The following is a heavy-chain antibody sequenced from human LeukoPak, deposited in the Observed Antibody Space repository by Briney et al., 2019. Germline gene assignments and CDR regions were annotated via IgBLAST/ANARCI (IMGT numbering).Heavy chain of an antibody. J-gene: IGHJ6*02. CDR2: IIPILGIA. CDR1: GGTFSSYA. D-gene: IGHD1-26*01. Sequence: SVKVSCKASGGTFSSYAISWVRQAPGQGLEWMGRIIPILGIANYAQKFQGRVTITADKSTSTAYMELSSLRSEDTAVYYCASTRGPANYYYGMDVWGQGTTVTVSS. V-gene: IGHV1-69*04. CDR3: ASTRGPANYYYGMDV.